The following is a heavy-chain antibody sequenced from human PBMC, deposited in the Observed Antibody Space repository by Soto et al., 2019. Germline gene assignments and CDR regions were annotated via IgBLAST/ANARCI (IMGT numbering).Heavy chain of an antibody. J-gene: IGHJ4*02. CDR1: GFTFSSYA. CDR3: TKANRYCSGAICFTFDY. V-gene: IGHV3-23*01. CDR2: ISGSGGST. Sequence: PGGSLRLSCAASGFTFSSYAMSWVRQAPGKGLEWVSAISGSGGSTYYADSVKGRFTISRDNSKNTLYLQMNSLRAEDTAVYYCTKANRYCSGAICFTFDYWGLGTLVTVSS. D-gene: IGHD2-15*01.